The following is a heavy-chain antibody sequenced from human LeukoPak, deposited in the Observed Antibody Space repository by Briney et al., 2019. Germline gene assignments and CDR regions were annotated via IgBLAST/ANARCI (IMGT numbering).Heavy chain of an antibody. CDR3: ARMPYVWGSYRPRNAFDI. CDR1: GGSFSGYY. J-gene: IGHJ3*02. V-gene: IGHV4-34*01. Sequence: SETLSHTCAVYGGSFSGYYWSWIRQPPGKGLEWIGEINHSGSTNYNPSLKSRVTISVDTSKNQFSLKLSSVTAADTAVYYCARMPYVWGSYRPRNAFDIWGQGTMVTVSS. CDR2: INHSGST. D-gene: IGHD3-16*02.